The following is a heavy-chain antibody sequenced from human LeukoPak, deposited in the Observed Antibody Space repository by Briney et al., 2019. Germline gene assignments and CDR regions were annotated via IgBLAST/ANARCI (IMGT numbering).Heavy chain of an antibody. D-gene: IGHD3-22*01. CDR1: GYTFTGYY. J-gene: IGHJ4*02. Sequence: ASVKVSCKASGYTFTGYYMHWVRQAPGQGLEWMGWINPNSGDTNYAQKFQGRVTMTRDTSISTAYMELSRLRSDDTAVYYCAQYYYDSSGYFSGNDYWGQGTLVTVSS. CDR3: AQYYYDSSGYFSGNDY. CDR2: INPNSGDT. V-gene: IGHV1-2*02.